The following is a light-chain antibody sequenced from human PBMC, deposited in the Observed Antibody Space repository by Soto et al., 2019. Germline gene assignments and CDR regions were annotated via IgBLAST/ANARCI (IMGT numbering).Light chain of an antibody. V-gene: IGLV1-40*01. J-gene: IGLJ1*01. CDR3: QSYDSTLSARYV. Sequence: QSVLTQPPSVSGAPGQRVTISCTGSSSNIGAGYDVHWYQQRPGTAPKLLIFGNINRPSGVPDRFSGSKSGTSASLAITGLQXEXXGXXYCQSYDSTLSARYVFGTGTKLTVL. CDR2: GNI. CDR1: SSNIGAGYD.